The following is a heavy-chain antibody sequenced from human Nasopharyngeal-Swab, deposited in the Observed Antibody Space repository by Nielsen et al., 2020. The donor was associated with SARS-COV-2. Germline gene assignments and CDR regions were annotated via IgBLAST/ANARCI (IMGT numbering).Heavy chain of an antibody. D-gene: IGHD6-19*01. V-gene: IGHV3-23*03. Sequence: GESLKISCAASGFTFSSYAMSWDRQAPGKGLEWVSVIYSGGSSTYYADSVKGRFTISRDNSKNTLYLQMNSLRAEDTAVYCCAKDPYSSGWNPGMDVWGQGTTVTVSS. CDR1: GFTFSSYA. CDR2: IYSGGSST. J-gene: IGHJ6*02. CDR3: AKDPYSSGWNPGMDV.